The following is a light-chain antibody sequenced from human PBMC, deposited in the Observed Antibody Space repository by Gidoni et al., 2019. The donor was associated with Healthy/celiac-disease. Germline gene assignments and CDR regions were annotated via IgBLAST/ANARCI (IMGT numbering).Light chain of an antibody. V-gene: IGKV1-39*01. CDR3: QQSYSILAWA. CDR2: AAS. CDR1: QSISSY. Sequence: DIQMTKSPSSLSASVGDRVTITCRASQSISSYLNWYQQKPGKAPKLLIYAASSLQSGVPSRFSGSGSGTDFTLTISSLQPEDFATYYCQQSYSILAWAFGQGTKVEIK. J-gene: IGKJ1*01.